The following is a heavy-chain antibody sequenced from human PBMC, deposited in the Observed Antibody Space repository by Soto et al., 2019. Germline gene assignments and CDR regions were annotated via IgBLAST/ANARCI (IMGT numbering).Heavy chain of an antibody. J-gene: IGHJ4*02. CDR1: GGSISSSSYY. CDR3: ARRNPGQQLVEYYFDY. V-gene: IGHV4-39*01. D-gene: IGHD6-13*01. Sequence: QLQLQESGPGLVKPSETLSLTCTVSGGSISSSSYYWGWIRQPPGKGLEWIGSIYYSGSTYYNPSLKSRVTISVDTSKNKFSLKLSSVTAADTAVYYCARRNPGQQLVEYYFDYRGQGTLVAVSS. CDR2: IYYSGST.